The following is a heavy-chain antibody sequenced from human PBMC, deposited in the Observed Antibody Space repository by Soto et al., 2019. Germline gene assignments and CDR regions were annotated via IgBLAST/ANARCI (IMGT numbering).Heavy chain of an antibody. Sequence: SETLSLTCTVSGGSVSSGSYYWSWIRQPPGKGLEWIGYIYYSGITNYNPSLKSRVTISVDTSKNQFSLKLSSVTAADTAVYYCARDLGIAARFRIAFDIWGQGTMVTVSS. D-gene: IGHD6-6*01. J-gene: IGHJ3*02. CDR3: ARDLGIAARFRIAFDI. CDR2: IYYSGIT. CDR1: GGSVSSGSYY. V-gene: IGHV4-61*01.